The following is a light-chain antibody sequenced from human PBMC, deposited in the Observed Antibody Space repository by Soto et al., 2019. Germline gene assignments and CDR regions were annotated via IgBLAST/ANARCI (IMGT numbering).Light chain of an antibody. CDR1: QSVSSSY. J-gene: IGKJ2*01. V-gene: IGKV3-20*01. Sequence: EILLTQSPCTLSLSPGERATISCRASQSVSSSYLAWYQQKPGKAPRLLIYGASIRDTGIPDRFSGSGSGTDFTLTISRLEPEDFAVYYCQQNGSTPRTFGPGTKLDIK. CDR3: QQNGSTPRT. CDR2: GAS.